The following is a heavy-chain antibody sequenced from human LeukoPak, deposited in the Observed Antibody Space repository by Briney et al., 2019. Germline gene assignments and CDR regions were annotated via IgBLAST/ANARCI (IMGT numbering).Heavy chain of an antibody. CDR1: GGTFSSYA. D-gene: IGHD1-26*01. V-gene: IGHV1-69*13. Sequence: ASVKVSCKASGGTFSSYAISWVRQAPGQGLEWMGGIIPIFGTANYAQKFQGRVTITADESTSTAYMELSSLRSEDTAVYYCVLLGGWELLSCCYWGQGTLVTVSS. J-gene: IGHJ4*02. CDR3: VLLGGWELLSCCY. CDR2: IIPIFGTA.